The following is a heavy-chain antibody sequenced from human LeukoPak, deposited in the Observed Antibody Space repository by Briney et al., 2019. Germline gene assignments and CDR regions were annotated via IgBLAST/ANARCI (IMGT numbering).Heavy chain of an antibody. CDR3: ARATNWSPYGVDI. D-gene: IGHD7-27*01. V-gene: IGHV1-2*06. CDR2: INPHSADT. Sequence: ASVKVSCKTSGYTFTAYYMHWVRQAPGQGLECMGRINPHSADTNSAQKFRGRVTMTRDTSISTAYMELSRLTSDDTAVYYCARATNWSPYGVDIWGQGTMVTVSS. J-gene: IGHJ3*02. CDR1: GYTFTAYY.